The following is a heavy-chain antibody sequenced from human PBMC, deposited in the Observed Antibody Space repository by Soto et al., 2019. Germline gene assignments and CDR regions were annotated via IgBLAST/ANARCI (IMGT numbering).Heavy chain of an antibody. CDR3: AMWAGSSSNWYGPFDY. V-gene: IGHV3-23*01. CDR2: ISGSGGNT. J-gene: IGHJ4*02. CDR1: GLTFSNYV. D-gene: IGHD6-13*01. Sequence: GGSLRLSCAASGLTFSNYVMSWVRQAPGQGLKWVSAISGSGGNTYYSDSVKGRFTISRDNSKNTLYLQMNSLRDEDTAVYFCAMWAGSSSNWYGPFDYWGQGTLVTVSS.